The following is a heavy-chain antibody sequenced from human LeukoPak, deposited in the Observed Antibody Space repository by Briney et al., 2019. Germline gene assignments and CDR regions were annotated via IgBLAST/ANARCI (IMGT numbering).Heavy chain of an antibody. CDR3: ARDPPHSTVVMPGGDY. D-gene: IGHD4-23*01. CDR1: GYTFTSYY. V-gene: IGHV1-46*01. J-gene: IGHJ4*02. Sequence: ASVKVSCKASGYTFTSYYMHWVRQAPGQGLEWMGIINPSGGSTSYAQKFQGRVTMTRDTSTSTVYMELSSLRSEDTAVYYCARDPPHSTVVMPGGDYWGQGTLVTVSS. CDR2: INPSGGST.